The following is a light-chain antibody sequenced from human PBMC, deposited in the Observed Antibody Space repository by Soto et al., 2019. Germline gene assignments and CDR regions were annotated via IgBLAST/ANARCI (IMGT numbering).Light chain of an antibody. CDR3: QQCSSWPRT. V-gene: IGKV3-11*01. CDR1: QSVSTF. Sequence: EIVLTQSPATLSLSPGGRATLSCRASQSVSTFLAWYQLKPGQAPRLLIYDASNRASGIPARFSGSGSGTDFTLTISSLEPEDFALYYCQQCSSWPRTFGQGTKVDIK. J-gene: IGKJ1*01. CDR2: DAS.